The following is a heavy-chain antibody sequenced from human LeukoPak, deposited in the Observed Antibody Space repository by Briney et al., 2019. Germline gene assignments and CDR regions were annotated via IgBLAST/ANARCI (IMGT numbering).Heavy chain of an antibody. V-gene: IGHV3-23*01. D-gene: IGHD3-3*01. Sequence: PGGSLRLSCAASEFTFSSYAMSWVRQAPGKGLEWVSAISGSGGSTYYADSVKGRFTISRDNSKNTLYLQMNSLRAEDTAVYYCARVSNFWRGFYYYYYMDVWGKGTTVTVSS. CDR2: ISGSGGST. CDR1: EFTFSSYA. CDR3: ARVSNFWRGFYYYYYMDV. J-gene: IGHJ6*03.